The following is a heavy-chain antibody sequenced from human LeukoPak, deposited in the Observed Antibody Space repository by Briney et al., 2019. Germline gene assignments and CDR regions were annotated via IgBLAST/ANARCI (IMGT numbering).Heavy chain of an antibody. Sequence: PSGGSLRLSCAASGFTFSSYEMNWVRQAPGKGLEWVSAISGSGGSTYYADSVKGRFTISRDNSKNTLYLQMNSLRAEDTAVYYCAKDLLDYGDYAFDYWGQGTLVTVSS. CDR2: ISGSGGST. CDR3: AKDLLDYGDYAFDY. J-gene: IGHJ4*02. V-gene: IGHV3-23*01. CDR1: GFTFSSYE. D-gene: IGHD4-17*01.